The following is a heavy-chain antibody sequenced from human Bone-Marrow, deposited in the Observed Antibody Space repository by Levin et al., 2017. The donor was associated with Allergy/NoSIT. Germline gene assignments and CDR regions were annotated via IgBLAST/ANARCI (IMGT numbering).Heavy chain of an antibody. D-gene: IGHD2-21*01. CDR2: MSSSGDII. Sequence: GGSLRLSCTASGFTFSSYEMNWVRQAPGEGLEWLSYMSSSGDIIHYADSVKGRFTISRDNAKNSLYLEMDSLRAEDTAVYYCARDGTRDKSGHLFFDWWGQGTLVTVSS. CDR1: GFTFSSYE. V-gene: IGHV3-48*03. J-gene: IGHJ4*02. CDR3: ARDGTRDKSGHLFFDW.